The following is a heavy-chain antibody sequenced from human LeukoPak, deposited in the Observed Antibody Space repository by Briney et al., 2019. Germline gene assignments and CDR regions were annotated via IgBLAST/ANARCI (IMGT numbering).Heavy chain of an antibody. J-gene: IGHJ4*02. CDR1: GFTFSSYW. V-gene: IGHV3-74*01. CDR3: VRGQLWSYYHDY. D-gene: IGHD5-18*01. CDR2: TNTEGTST. Sequence: PGGSLRLSCAASGFTFSSYWMHWVRQAPGKGLVWVSRTNTEGTSTWYADSVKGRFTVSRDNSKNTVYLQMNSLRAEDTAVYYCVRGQLWSYYHDYWGQGTLVTVSS.